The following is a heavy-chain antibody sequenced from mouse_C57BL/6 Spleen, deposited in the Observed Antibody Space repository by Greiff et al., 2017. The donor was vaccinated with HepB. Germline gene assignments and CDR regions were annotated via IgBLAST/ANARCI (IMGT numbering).Heavy chain of an antibody. CDR1: GYTFTSYW. CDR2: IDPSDSET. V-gene: IGHV1-52*01. D-gene: IGHD1-1*01. J-gene: IGHJ2*01. Sequence: QVQLQQPGAELVRPGSSVKLSCKASGYTFTSYWMHWVKQRPIQGLEWIGNIDPSDSETHYNQKFKDKATLTVDKSSSTAYMQLSSLTSEDAAVYYCARWGHYYGSRDYWGQGTTLTVSS. CDR3: ARWGHYYGSRDY.